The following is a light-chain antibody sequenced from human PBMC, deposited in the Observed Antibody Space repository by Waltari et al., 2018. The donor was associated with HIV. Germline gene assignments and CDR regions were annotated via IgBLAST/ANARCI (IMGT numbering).Light chain of an antibody. Sequence: QSALPQPASVSGSLGPSITIAAAGTRNYLGLYKLVSWYQQHPGKAPQLVIHGVGTRPSGVAERFSGSKSGNTASLTISTLQAEDEADYYCSSYINTDTLVFGGGTKLTVL. CDR2: GVG. V-gene: IGLV2-14*01. CDR1: RNYLGLYKL. J-gene: IGLJ3*02. CDR3: SSYINTDTLV.